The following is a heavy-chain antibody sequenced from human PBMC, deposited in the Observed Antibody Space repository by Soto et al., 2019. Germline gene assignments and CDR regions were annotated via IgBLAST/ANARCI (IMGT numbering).Heavy chain of an antibody. J-gene: IGHJ3*02. CDR3: ARHLLLYYYDSSGYYLRDAFDI. V-gene: IGHV4-59*08. CDR1: GGSISSYY. Sequence: SETLSLTCTVSGGSISSYYWSWVGHPPGKGLEWIGYIYYSGSTNYNPSLKSRVTISVDTSKDQFSLKLSSVTAADTAVHYCARHLLLYYYDSSGYYLRDAFDIWGQGTMVTVSS. D-gene: IGHD3-22*01. CDR2: IYYSGST.